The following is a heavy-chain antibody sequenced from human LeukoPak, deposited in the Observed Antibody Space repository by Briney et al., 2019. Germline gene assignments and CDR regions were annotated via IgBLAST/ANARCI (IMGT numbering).Heavy chain of an antibody. CDR1: GDTVSSNSGV. D-gene: IGHD1-14*01. J-gene: IGHJ4*02. CDR3: ARDLTGGRLFDY. Sequence: SQTLSLTCAISGDTVSSNSGVWNWIRQSPSRGLEWLGRTYYRSKSYNDYAVSVKSRITIKPDTSKKQFALQLNSVTLEDTAVYYCARDLTGGRLFDYWGQGTLVTVSS. V-gene: IGHV6-1*01. CDR2: TYYRSKSYN.